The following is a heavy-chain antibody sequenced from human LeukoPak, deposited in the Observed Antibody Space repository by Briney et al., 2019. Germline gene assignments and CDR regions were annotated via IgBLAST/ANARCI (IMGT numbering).Heavy chain of an antibody. Sequence: SQTLSLTCTVSGASINSGDFFWSWIRQAPGQGLEWIGNIYYSGSTSSNPSLRSRTTLSVDTSKNEFSLRLRSVTAADTAVYYCARVGLDLRSSSVFDHWGQGTLVTVSS. CDR1: GASINSGDFF. J-gene: IGHJ4*02. CDR3: ARVGLDLRSSSVFDH. V-gene: IGHV4-30-4*08. D-gene: IGHD3-3*01. CDR2: IYYSGST.